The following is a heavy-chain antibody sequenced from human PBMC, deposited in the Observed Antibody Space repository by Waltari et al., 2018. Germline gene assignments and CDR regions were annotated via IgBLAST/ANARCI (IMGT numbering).Heavy chain of an antibody. J-gene: IGHJ4*02. D-gene: IGHD3-22*01. CDR1: GGTFSSYA. V-gene: IGHV1-69*10. CDR3: ASPSPYYYDSSGSY. Sequence: QVQLVQSGAEVKKPGSSVKVSCKASGGTFSSYAIRWVRQAPGQGLEWMGGIIPILGIANYAQKFQGRVTITADKSTSTAYMELSSLRSEDTAVYYCASPSPYYYDSSGSYWGQGTLVTVSS. CDR2: IIPILGIA.